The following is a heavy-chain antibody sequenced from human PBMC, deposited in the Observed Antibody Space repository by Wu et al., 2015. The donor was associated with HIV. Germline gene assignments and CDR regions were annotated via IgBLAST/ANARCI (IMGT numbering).Heavy chain of an antibody. CDR1: GGTASDDSSSTYA. CDR2: IIPIFGTT. J-gene: IGHJ4*02. Sequence: QVQLVQSGTEVKRPGSSVRLSCKASGGTASDDSSSTYAMSWVRQAPGQGLEWVGGIIPIFGTTNYAQLLQDRVTVTTDEFTGTTYMDLRRLRVDDTALYFCVRGAXYAGSYYSNIWGQGTLVTVSS. CDR3: VRGAXYAGSYYSNI. V-gene: IGHV1-69*05. D-gene: IGHD1-26*01.